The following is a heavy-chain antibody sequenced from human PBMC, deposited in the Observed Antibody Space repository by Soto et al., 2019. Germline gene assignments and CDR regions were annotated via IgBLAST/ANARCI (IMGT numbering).Heavy chain of an antibody. V-gene: IGHV3-33*01. CDR3: ARDCAGYSSGWKQREGFDY. D-gene: IGHD6-19*01. CDR2: IWYDGSNK. J-gene: IGHJ4*02. CDR1: GFTFSSYG. Sequence: QVQLVESGGGVVQPGRSLRLSCAASGFTFSSYGMHWVRQAPGKGLEWVAVIWYDGSNKYYAASVKGRFTISRDHSKNTMNLQMNSLRAEDTAVYYCARDCAGYSSGWKQREGFDYWGQGTLGAVSS.